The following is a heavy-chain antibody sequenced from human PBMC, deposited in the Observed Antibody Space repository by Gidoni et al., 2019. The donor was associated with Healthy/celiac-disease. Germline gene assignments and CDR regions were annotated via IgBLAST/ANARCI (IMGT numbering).Heavy chain of an antibody. V-gene: IGHV2-5*02. CDR2: IYWDDDK. Sequence: GWIRQPPGKALEWLALIYWDDDKRYSPSLKSRLTITKDTSKNQVVLTMTNMDPVDTATYYCEHGPETHDYYDYIWGSYRYTIGFDYWGQGTLVTVSS. J-gene: IGHJ4*02. D-gene: IGHD3-16*02. CDR3: EHGPETHDYYDYIWGSYRYTIGFDY.